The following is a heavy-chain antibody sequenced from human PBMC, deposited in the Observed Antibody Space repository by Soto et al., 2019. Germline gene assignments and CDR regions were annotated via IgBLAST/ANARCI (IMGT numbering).Heavy chain of an antibody. J-gene: IGHJ4*02. CDR3: ARRSNGAIGYCSGGSCYGLGGQIDY. V-gene: IGHV5-51*01. D-gene: IGHD2-15*01. Sequence: PGESLKISCKGSGYSFTSYWIGWVRQMPGKGLEWMGIIYPGDSDTRYSPSFQGQVTISADKSISTAYLQWSSLKASDTAMYYCARRSNGAIGYCSGGSCYGLGGQIDYWGQGTLVTLSS. CDR1: GYSFTSYW. CDR2: IYPGDSDT.